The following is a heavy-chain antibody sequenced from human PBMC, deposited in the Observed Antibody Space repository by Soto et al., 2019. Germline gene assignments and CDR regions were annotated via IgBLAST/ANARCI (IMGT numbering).Heavy chain of an antibody. CDR3: ARDYPYYDILTGYSSGYFDY. J-gene: IGHJ4*02. CDR2: ISSSSSTI. V-gene: IGHV3-48*02. CDR1: GFTFRSYS. D-gene: IGHD3-9*01. Sequence: GGSRRLSCAASGFTFRSYSMNWVRQAPGKGLELVSYISSSSSTIYYADSVKGRLTISRDNAKNSLYLQMNSLRDEDTAVYYCARDYPYYDILTGYSSGYFDYWGQGTLVTVSS.